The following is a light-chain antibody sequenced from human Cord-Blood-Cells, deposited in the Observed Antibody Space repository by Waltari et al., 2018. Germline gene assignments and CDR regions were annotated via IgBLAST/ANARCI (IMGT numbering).Light chain of an antibody. V-gene: IGLV2-23*01. CDR2: EGS. Sequence: QSALTQPASVSGSPGQSITISCTGTSSDVGCYNLVHWYQQHPGKAPKLMIYEGSKRPSGVSNRFSGSKSGNTASLTISGLQAEDEADYYCCSYAGSSTFVFGTGTKVTVL. CDR1: SSDVGCYNL. CDR3: CSYAGSSTFV. J-gene: IGLJ1*01.